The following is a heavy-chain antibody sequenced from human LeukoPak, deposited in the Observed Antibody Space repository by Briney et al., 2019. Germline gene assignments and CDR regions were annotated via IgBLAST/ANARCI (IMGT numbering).Heavy chain of an antibody. J-gene: IGHJ6*03. V-gene: IGHV3-74*01. CDR3: AGKPYGDYVVPYYYYYYMDV. CDR1: GFTFSSYW. CDR2: INSDGSST. D-gene: IGHD4-17*01. Sequence: NPGGSLRLSCAASGFTFSSYWMHWVRQAPGKGLVWVSRINSDGSSTSYADSVKGRFTISRDNAKNTLYLQMNSLRAEDTAVYYCAGKPYGDYVVPYYYYYYMDVWGKGTTVTVSS.